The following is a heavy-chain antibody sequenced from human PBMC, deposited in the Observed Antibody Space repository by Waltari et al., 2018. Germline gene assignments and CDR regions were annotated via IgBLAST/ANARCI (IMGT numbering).Heavy chain of an antibody. CDR3: ARTVGGEDY. Sequence: EVQLVASGGDLVQPGGSLRLSCAASGFPFSSSWMSWVRQAPGKGLEWVANIKQDGSEKYYVDSVKGRFTISRDNAKNSLYLQMNSLRAEDTAVYYCARTVGGEDYWGQGTLVTVSS. CDR1: GFPFSSSW. D-gene: IGHD3-16*01. CDR2: IKQDGSEK. V-gene: IGHV3-7*01. J-gene: IGHJ4*02.